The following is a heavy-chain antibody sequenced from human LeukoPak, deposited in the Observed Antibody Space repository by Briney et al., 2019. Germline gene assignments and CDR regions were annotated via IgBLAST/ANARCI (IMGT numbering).Heavy chain of an antibody. V-gene: IGHV4-34*01. J-gene: IGHJ4*02. CDR2: INHSGST. CDR3: ARGRRYYYGSGTSLADY. D-gene: IGHD3-10*01. CDR1: GGSFSGYY. Sequence: KPSETLSLTCAVYGGSFSGYYWSWIRQPPGKGLEWIGEINHSGSTNYNPSLKSRVTISVDTAKNQLSLKLSSVTAADTAVYYCARGRRYYYGSGTSLADYWGQGTLVTVSS.